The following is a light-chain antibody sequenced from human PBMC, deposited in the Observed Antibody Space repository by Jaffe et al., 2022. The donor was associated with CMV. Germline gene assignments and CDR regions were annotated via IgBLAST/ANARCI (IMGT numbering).Light chain of an antibody. CDR1: QDISNY. CDR3: QQYDNFPYT. CDR2: DAS. Sequence: DIQMIQSPSSLSASVGDRVTITCQASQDISNYLNWYQQKPGKAPKLLIYDASNLETGVPSRFSGSGSGTDFTFTISSLQPEDIATYYCQQYDNFPYTFGQGTKLEIK. V-gene: IGKV1-33*01. J-gene: IGKJ2*01.